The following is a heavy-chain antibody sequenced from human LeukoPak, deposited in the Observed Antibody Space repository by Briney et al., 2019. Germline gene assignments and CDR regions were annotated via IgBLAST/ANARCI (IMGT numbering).Heavy chain of an antibody. CDR3: ARDFRVYYGSGGSYGMDV. CDR1: GGSISSSSYY. D-gene: IGHD3-10*01. CDR2: IYYSGST. J-gene: IGHJ6*02. V-gene: IGHV4-39*02. Sequence: SETLSLTCTVSGGSISSSSYYWGWIRQPPGKGLEWIGSIYYSGSTYYNPSLKSRVTISVDTSKNQFSLKLSSVTAADTAVYYCARDFRVYYGSGGSYGMDVWGQGTTVTVSS.